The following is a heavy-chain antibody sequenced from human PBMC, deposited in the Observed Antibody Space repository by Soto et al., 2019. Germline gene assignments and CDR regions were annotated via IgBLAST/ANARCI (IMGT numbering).Heavy chain of an antibody. CDR1: GYTLTELS. CDR2: FDPEDGET. J-gene: IGHJ5*02. D-gene: IGHD3-10*01. CDR3: ATDFHNYYGSGSYYP. V-gene: IGHV1-24*01. Sequence: ASVKVSCKVSGYTLTELSMHWVRQAPGKGLEWMGGFDPEDGETIYAQKFQGRVTMTEDTSTDTAYMELSSLRSEDTAVYYCATDFHNYYGSGSYYPWGQGTLVIGSS.